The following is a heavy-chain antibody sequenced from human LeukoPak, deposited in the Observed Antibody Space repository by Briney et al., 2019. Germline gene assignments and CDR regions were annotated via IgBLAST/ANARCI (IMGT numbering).Heavy chain of an antibody. J-gene: IGHJ5*02. Sequence: SETLSLTCTVSGGSIGSHYWSWIRQPPGKGLEWIGYIYYSGSTNYNPSLKSRVTISVDTSKNQFSLKLSSVTAADTAVYYCARVGLWFGDPMEFDPWGQGTLVTVSS. CDR2: IYYSGST. V-gene: IGHV4-59*11. CDR3: ARVGLWFGDPMEFDP. CDR1: GGSIGSHY. D-gene: IGHD3-10*01.